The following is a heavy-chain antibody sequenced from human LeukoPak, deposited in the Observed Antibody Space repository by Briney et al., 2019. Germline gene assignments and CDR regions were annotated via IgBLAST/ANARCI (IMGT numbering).Heavy chain of an antibody. D-gene: IGHD2-2*01. CDR1: GGSISSGSYY. CDR3: ARGRSAGPYCSSTSCYAFDY. V-gene: IGHV4-61*02. J-gene: IGHJ4*02. Sequence: PSETLSLTCTVSGGSISSGSYYWSWLRQPAGKGLEWIGRIYTSGGTHYNPSLKSRVTISVDTSKNQFSLKLSSVTAADTAVYYCARGRSAGPYCSSTSCYAFDYWGQGTLVTVSS. CDR2: IYTSGGT.